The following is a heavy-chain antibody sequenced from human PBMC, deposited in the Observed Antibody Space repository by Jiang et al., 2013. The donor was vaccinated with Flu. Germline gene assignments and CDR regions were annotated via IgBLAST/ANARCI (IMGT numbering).Heavy chain of an antibody. Sequence: VQLLESGGGLLQPGGSLRLSCAASGFSISSYEMNWVRQAPGKGLEWVSYINRSGNIRYYADSVKGRSTISRDNARNSLYLQMNNLRAEDTAVYYCARDDGYGWFDPWGQGTLVIVSS. CDR3: ARDDGYGWFDP. CDR2: INRSGNIR. V-gene: IGHV3-48*03. J-gene: IGHJ5*02. D-gene: IGHD3-22*01. CDR1: GFSISSYE.